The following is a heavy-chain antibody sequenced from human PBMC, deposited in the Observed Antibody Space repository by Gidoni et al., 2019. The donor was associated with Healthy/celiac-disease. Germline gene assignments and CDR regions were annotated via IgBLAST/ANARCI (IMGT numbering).Heavy chain of an antibody. CDR3: ARDGGWNYAMDV. Sequence: EVQLVVSGGGLVQPGGSLRLSCAASGLTFSSYDMHWVRQATGKGLECVSAIGTAGDTYYPGSVKSRFTISRENAKNSLYLQINSLRAGDTAVYYCARDGGWNYAMDVWGKGTTVTVSS. CDR1: GLTFSSYD. J-gene: IGHJ6*04. V-gene: IGHV3-13*01. CDR2: IGTAGDT. D-gene: IGHD6-19*01.